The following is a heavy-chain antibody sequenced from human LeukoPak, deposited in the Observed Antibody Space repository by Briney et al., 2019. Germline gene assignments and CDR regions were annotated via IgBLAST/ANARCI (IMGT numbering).Heavy chain of an antibody. Sequence: HXVRQAPXXXXXXVGGFDPQDGEPIYSQKFQGTVTMTEDTSTDPAYMELSSLRSEDTAVYYCATVTGYSSSWSFDYWGQGTLVTVSS. CDR3: ATVTGYSSSWSFDY. CDR2: FDPQDGEP. D-gene: IGHD6-13*01. J-gene: IGHJ4*02. V-gene: IGHV1-24*01.